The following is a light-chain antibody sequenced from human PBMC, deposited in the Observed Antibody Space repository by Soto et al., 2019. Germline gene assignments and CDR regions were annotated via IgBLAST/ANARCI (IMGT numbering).Light chain of an antibody. CDR2: EVN. CDR3: ASFRSGTILV. CDR1: RSDIGDSNF. V-gene: IGLV2-14*01. Sequence: SQPASVSGSPGQADTLSCTGPRSDIGDSNFISWYQHSPGKAPRLLIYEVNNRPSGVSKRFSGSKAGNTASLTISGLLDDDEADYFCASFRSGTILVFGSGTKVTVL. J-gene: IGLJ1*01.